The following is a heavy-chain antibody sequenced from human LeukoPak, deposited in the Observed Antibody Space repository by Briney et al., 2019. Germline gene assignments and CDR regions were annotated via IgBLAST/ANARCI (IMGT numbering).Heavy chain of an antibody. J-gene: IGHJ4*02. CDR3: ARGIVVVPAAISLSRPGARFDY. Sequence: PSETLSLTCAVYGGSFSGYYWSWIRQPPGKGREWIGEINHSGSTNYNPSVKSRVTISVDPSKNQFCLRLGSVPAAATAVYYCARGIVVVPAAISLSRPGARFDYWGQGTLVTVSS. CDR2: INHSGST. CDR1: GGSFSGYY. D-gene: IGHD2-2*02. V-gene: IGHV4-34*01.